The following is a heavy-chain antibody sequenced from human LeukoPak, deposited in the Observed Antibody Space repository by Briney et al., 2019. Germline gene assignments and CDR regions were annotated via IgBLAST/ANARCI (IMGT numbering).Heavy chain of an antibody. D-gene: IGHD4-17*01. V-gene: IGHV4-59*01. CDR1: GGSISSYY. CDR2: IYYSGST. J-gene: IGHJ6*03. CDR3: ARSKVTTWGKNYYYYMDV. Sequence: SETLSLTCAVSGGSISSYYWSWIRQPPGKGLEWIGYIYYSGSTNYNPSLKSRVTISVDTSKNQFSLKLSSVTAADTAVYYCARSKVTTWGKNYYYYMDVWGKGTTVTVSS.